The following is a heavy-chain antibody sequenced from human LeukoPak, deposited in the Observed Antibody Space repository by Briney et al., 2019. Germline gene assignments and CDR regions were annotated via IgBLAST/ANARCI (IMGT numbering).Heavy chain of an antibody. Sequence: ASVKVSCKASGYTFTSYGISWVRQAPGQGLEWMGWISAYNGNTNYAQKLQGRVTMTTDTSTSTAYMELRSLRSDDTAVYYCARGRTEAYRNGKYFDYWGQGTLATVSS. CDR3: ARGRTEAYRNGKYFDY. V-gene: IGHV1-18*01. J-gene: IGHJ4*02. D-gene: IGHD1-1*01. CDR2: ISAYNGNT. CDR1: GYTFTSYG.